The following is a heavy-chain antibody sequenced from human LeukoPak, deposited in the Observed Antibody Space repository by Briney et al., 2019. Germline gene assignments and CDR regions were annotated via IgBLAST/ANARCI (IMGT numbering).Heavy chain of an antibody. J-gene: IGHJ2*01. D-gene: IGHD2-21*01. Sequence: SETLSLTCTVSGGSISNNFWVWIRQPAGKGLEWIGYLYYNGNTNNNPSLKSRVTMSVDTSNNQFSLRLSSVTAADTAVYYCAKIPKGGDGLTSADQIYFDIWGRGTLVIVSS. CDR1: GGSISNNF. CDR2: LYYNGNT. V-gene: IGHV4-59*08. CDR3: AKIPKGGDGLTSADQIYFDI.